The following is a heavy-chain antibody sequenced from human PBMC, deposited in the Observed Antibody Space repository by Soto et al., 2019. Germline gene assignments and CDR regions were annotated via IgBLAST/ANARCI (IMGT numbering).Heavy chain of an antibody. Sequence: WGRHETKQVLEWMGWMNPNSGNPGYAQKFQGRVTMTRDTSISTAYMELSSLRSEDTAVYYCARGLPVLRFLEWQNAAAFDSWGQGTMVTVS. J-gene: IGHJ3*02. V-gene: IGHV1-8*01. D-gene: IGHD3-3*01. CDR3: ARGLPVLRFLEWQNAAAFDS. CDR2: MNPNSGNP.